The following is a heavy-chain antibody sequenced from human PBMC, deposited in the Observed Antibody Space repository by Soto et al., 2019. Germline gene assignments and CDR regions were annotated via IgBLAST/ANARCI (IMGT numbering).Heavy chain of an antibody. V-gene: IGHV1-8*01. CDR2: MNPNSGNT. D-gene: IGHD3-10*01. J-gene: IGHJ6*03. CDR1: GYTFTSYD. Sequence: ASVKVSCKASGYTFTSYDINWVRQATGQGLEWMGWMNPNSGNTGYAQKFQGRVTVTRNTSISTAYMELSSLRSEDTAVYYCARVSGSFDDYYYYMDVWGKGTTVTVS. CDR3: ARVSGSFDDYYYYMDV.